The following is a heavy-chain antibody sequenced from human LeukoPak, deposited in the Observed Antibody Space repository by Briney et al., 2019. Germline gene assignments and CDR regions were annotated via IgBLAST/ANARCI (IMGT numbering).Heavy chain of an antibody. CDR1: GFTFSSYW. D-gene: IGHD3-10*01. J-gene: IGHJ5*02. CDR3: ARGRGPYGWFDP. Sequence: SGGSLRLSCAASGFTFSSYWMHWVRQAPGKGLVWVSRINSDGSNTNYADSVKGRSTISRDNAKNTVYLQMNSLRAEDTAVYYCARGRGPYGWFDPWGQGTLVTVSS. V-gene: IGHV3-74*01. CDR2: INSDGSNT.